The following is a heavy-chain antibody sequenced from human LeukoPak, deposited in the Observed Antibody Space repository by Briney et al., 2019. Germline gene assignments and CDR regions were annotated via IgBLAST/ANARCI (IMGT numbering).Heavy chain of an antibody. D-gene: IGHD6-19*01. CDR1: GFTFSSYG. CDR3: ARIGSGWYWDY. CDR2: ISYDGSNK. J-gene: IGHJ4*02. V-gene: IGHV3-30*03. Sequence: GRSLRLSCAASGFTFSSYGMHWVRQAPGKGLEWVAVISYDGSNKYYADSVKGRFTISRDNSKNSLYLQMNSLRAEDTAVYYCARIGSGWYWDYWGQGTLVTVSS.